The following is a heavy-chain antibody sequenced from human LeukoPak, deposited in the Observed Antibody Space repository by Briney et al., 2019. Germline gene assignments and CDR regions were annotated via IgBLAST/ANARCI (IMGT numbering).Heavy chain of an antibody. V-gene: IGHV3-23*01. CDR1: GFTFSSYA. J-gene: IGHJ4*02. Sequence: GGSLRLSCAASGFTFSSYAMSWVRQAPGKGLEWVSAISGSGGSTYYAGSVKGRFTISRDNSKNTLYLQMNSLRAEDTAVYYCAKDSTVWFGEFLDSHWGQGTLVTVSS. CDR3: AKDSTVWFGEFLDSH. D-gene: IGHD3-10*01. CDR2: ISGSGGST.